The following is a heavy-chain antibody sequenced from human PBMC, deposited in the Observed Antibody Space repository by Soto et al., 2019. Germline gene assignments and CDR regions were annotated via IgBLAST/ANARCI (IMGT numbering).Heavy chain of an antibody. Sequence: GPTLVNPTETLTLTCTFSGFSITSPGMSVSWIRQPPGRALEWLALIERDDDDKYYSTSLKTRLTISKDTRKNQVVLTMANMDPADTATYYCARSIRGPRKFNGMDVWGQGTTVTVS. CDR2: IERDDDDK. CDR3: ARSIRGPRKFNGMDV. D-gene: IGHD1-20*01. CDR1: GFSITSPGMS. V-gene: IGHV2-70*13. J-gene: IGHJ6*02.